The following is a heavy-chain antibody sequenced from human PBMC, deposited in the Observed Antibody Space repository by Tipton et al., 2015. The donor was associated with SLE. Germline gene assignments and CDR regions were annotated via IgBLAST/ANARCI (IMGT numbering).Heavy chain of an antibody. D-gene: IGHD1-26*01. Sequence: SLRLSCAASGFTFSSYAMSWVRQAPGKGLEWVSAISGSGGSTYYADSVKGRFTISRDNSKNTLYLQMNSLRAEDTAVYYCARDGSLPHACDIRGQGTMVTVSS. V-gene: IGHV3-23*01. CDR3: ARDGSLPHACDI. J-gene: IGHJ3*02. CDR1: GFTFSSYA. CDR2: ISGSGGST.